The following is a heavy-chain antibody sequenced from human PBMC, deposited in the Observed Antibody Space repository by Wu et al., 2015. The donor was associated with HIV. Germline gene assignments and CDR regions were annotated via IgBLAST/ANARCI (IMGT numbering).Heavy chain of an antibody. CDR2: IIPLFDTA. J-gene: IGHJ3*01. CDR3: ARFVLAGEMIITTITMVSTTRSFDV. CDR1: GGTFIRYG. D-gene: IGHD3-10*01. V-gene: IGHV1-69*12. Sequence: QVQLVQSGAEVKKPGSSVKVSCKASGGTFIRYGFNWVRQAPGQGPEWLGGIIPLFDTANYAQKFVGRVTITADESTSSAYMELGSLRSEDTAVYFCARFVLAGEMIITTITMVSTTRSFDVWGQGTSGHRLF.